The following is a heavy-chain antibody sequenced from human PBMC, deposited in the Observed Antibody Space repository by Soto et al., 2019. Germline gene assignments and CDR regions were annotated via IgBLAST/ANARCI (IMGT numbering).Heavy chain of an antibody. V-gene: IGHV1-3*05. D-gene: IGHD1-26*01. Sequence: QVQFVQSGAEEKKPGASVKVSCKASGYTFTNYAIHWVRQAPAQGLEWLGWINSGNGNIKYSQTFQGRVTITRDTSANTAYMELGSLRSEDTAVYYCARVGQWGGMDVWGQGTTVTVSS. CDR2: INSGNGNI. CDR1: GYTFTNYA. J-gene: IGHJ6*02. CDR3: ARVGQWGGMDV.